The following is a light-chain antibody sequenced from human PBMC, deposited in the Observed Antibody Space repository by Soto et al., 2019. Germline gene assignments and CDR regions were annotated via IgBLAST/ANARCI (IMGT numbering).Light chain of an antibody. V-gene: IGKV1-5*03. CDR1: QSISNW. Sequence: DIQMTQSPSTLSASVGDRVTITCRASQSISNWLAWYQQKPGKAPKLLIYKASSLERGVPSRFSGSGSGTEFTLTISSLQPEDFATDDCQQYNSDFWTFGQGTKVEIK. CDR2: KAS. J-gene: IGKJ1*01. CDR3: QQYNSDFWT.